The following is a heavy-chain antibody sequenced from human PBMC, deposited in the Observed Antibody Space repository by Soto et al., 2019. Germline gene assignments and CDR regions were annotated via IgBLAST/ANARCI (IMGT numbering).Heavy chain of an antibody. V-gene: IGHV4-61*08. J-gene: IGHJ4*02. CDR1: GGSISSGGYY. CDR2: IYYSGST. Sequence: SETLSLTCTVSGGSISSGGYYWSWIRQPPGKGLEWIGYIYYSGSTNYNPSLKSRVTMSIDTSKNQFSLKLSSVTAADTAIYYCARDTVGATHFDYWGQGAPVTVSS. CDR3: ARDTVGATHFDY. D-gene: IGHD1-26*01.